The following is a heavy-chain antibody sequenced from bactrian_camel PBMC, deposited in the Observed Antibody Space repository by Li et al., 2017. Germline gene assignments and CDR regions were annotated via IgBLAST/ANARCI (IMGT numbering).Heavy chain of an antibody. CDR1: GSAVSNLY. D-gene: IGHD1*01. Sequence: DVQLVESGGGSVQAGGSLGLSCAASGSAVSNLYMAWFRQAPGKEREGVAYLAINGGTDYTYAVAGRFTISKDDAKDTLYLQMDNLKPEDTGMYYCAAVGTDFCWIGMPRKFDYFGQGTQVTVS. J-gene: IGHJ4*01. V-gene: IGHV3S10*01. CDR3: AAVGTDFCWIGMPRKFDY. CDR2: LAINGGT.